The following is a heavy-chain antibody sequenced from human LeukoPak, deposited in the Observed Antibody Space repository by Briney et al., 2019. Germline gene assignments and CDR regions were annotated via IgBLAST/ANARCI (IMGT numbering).Heavy chain of an antibody. CDR3: ARGKIFRSGWPNYYYYYGMDV. Sequence: NPSPTLSLTYAVDGGSFSGYYWSWVRQPPGKGLEWLGEITHSGSTNYNPSLKSRGTISVDTSKNQFSLKLSSVTAADTAVYYCARGKIFRSGWPNYYYYYGMDVWGQGTTVTVSS. V-gene: IGHV4-34*01. D-gene: IGHD6-19*01. J-gene: IGHJ6*02. CDR1: GGSFSGYY. CDR2: ITHSGST.